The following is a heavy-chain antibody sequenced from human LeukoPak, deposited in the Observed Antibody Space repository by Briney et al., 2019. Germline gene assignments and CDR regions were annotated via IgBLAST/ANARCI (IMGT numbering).Heavy chain of an antibody. CDR2: IYPGDSDT. J-gene: IGHJ4*02. V-gene: IGHV5-51*01. CDR1: GDTFTGYW. D-gene: IGHD5-12*01. CDR3: ARRGNGGYEYFDF. Sequence: GESLKISCKGSGDTFTGYWIGWVRQMPGKGLEWMGTIYPGDSDTRYSPSFQGQVTISADKSISTAYLQWSSLKASDTAVYYCARRGNGGYEYFDFWGQGTLVTVSS.